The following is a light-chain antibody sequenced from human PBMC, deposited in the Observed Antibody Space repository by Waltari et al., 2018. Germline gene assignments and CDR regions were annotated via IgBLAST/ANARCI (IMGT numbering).Light chain of an antibody. Sequence: DIQLTQSPSTLSASVVDRFTITCRASQSFSRGLAWYPQKPGKAPKLLIQQVSILESGVPSRFSGSGSGTEFTLTISSLQPEDFATYSCQQYTTYPYTFGQGTKLEVK. V-gene: IGKV1-5*03. CDR1: QSFSRG. CDR2: QVS. CDR3: QQYTTYPYT. J-gene: IGKJ2*01.